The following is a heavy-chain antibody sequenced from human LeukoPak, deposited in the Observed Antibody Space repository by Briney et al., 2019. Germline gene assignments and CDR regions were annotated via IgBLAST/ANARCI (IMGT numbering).Heavy chain of an antibody. CDR2: INHSGST. CDR3: ARIVGIAARRGIDY. CDR1: GGSFSGYY. V-gene: IGHV4-34*01. Sequence: SETLSFTCAVYGGSFSGYYWSWIRQPPGKGLEWIGEINHSGSTNYNPSLKSRVTISVDTSKNQFSLKLSSVTAADTAVYYCARIVGIAARRGIDYWGQGTLVTVSS. D-gene: IGHD6-6*01. J-gene: IGHJ4*02.